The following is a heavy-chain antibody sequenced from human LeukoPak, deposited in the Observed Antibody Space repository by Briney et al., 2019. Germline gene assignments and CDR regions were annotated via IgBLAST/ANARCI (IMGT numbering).Heavy chain of an antibody. Sequence: GGSLRLSGAASGFTFSSYAMSWVRQAPGKGLEWVSAISGSGGSTYYPGSVKGRFTISRENAKNSLYLQMTSLRAGDTAVYYCARGTLGIPGGMDVWGQGTTVTVSS. CDR3: ARGTLGIPGGMDV. V-gene: IGHV3-23*01. J-gene: IGHJ6*02. CDR1: GFTFSSYA. CDR2: ISGSGGST. D-gene: IGHD1-14*01.